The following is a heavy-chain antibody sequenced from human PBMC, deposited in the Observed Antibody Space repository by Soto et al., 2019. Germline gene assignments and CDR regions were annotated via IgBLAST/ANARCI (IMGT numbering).Heavy chain of an antibody. J-gene: IGHJ6*02. V-gene: IGHV3-48*02. D-gene: IGHD3-22*01. CDR2: ISNSGGTI. Sequence: EVQLVESGGGLVQPGGSLRLSCAASGFTFSNFHMNWVRRAPGKGLEWVSYISNSGGTIYYADSVKGRFTISRDNAKKSLYLQIDGLRDEDTAAYYCERDSHRRLGTYYSRMDVWGLGTTVIVSS. CDR3: ERDSHRRLGTYYSRMDV. CDR1: GFTFSNFH.